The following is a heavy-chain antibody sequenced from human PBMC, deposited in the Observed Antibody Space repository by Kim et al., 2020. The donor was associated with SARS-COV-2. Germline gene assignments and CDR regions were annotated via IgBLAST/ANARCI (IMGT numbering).Heavy chain of an antibody. J-gene: IGHJ3*02. CDR2: ISGSGGST. D-gene: IGHD3-10*01. CDR1: GFTFSSYA. V-gene: IGHV3-23*01. Sequence: GGSLRLSCAASGFTFSSYAMSWVRQAPGKGLEWVSAISGSGGSTYYADSVKGRFTISRDNSKNTLYLQMNSLRAEDTAVYYCAKDWNYLLWFGELSAFDIWGQGTMVTVSS. CDR3: AKDWNYLLWFGELSAFDI.